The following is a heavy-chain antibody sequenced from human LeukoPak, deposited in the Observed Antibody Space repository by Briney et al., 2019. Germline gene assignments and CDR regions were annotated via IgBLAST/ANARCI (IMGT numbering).Heavy chain of an antibody. J-gene: IGHJ4*02. V-gene: IGHV3-48*01. CDR3: ARGGSYYSFDY. Sequence: XVRQAPXXXLEWVSYISSSSSTIYYADSVKGRFTISRDNAKNSLYLQMNSLRAEDTAVYYCARGGSYYSFDYWGQGTLVTVSS. D-gene: IGHD1-26*01. CDR2: ISSSSSTI.